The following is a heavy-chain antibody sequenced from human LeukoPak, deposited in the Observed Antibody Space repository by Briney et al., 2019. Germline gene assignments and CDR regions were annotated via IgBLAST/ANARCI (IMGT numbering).Heavy chain of an antibody. Sequence: GESLKISCKTSGYSFTGYWIGWARQMPGKGLEWMGIISPSDSDVTYSPSFQGQVTISADKSISTAYLQWSSLKASDTAMYYCALTSGSLGGYWGQGSLVTVSS. CDR1: GYSFTGYW. CDR2: ISPSDSDV. J-gene: IGHJ4*02. D-gene: IGHD3-22*01. V-gene: IGHV5-51*01. CDR3: ALTSGSLGGY.